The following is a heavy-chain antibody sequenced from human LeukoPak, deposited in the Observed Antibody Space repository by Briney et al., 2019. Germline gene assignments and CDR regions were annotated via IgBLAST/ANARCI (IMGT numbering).Heavy chain of an antibody. CDR2: FDPEDGET. CDR3: ATDRGSGRNSLLFDP. CDR1: GYTLTELS. J-gene: IGHJ5*02. D-gene: IGHD3-10*01. V-gene: IGHV1-24*01. Sequence: ASVKVSSKVSGYTLTELSMHWVRQAPGKGLEWMGGFDPEDGETIYAQKFQGRVTMTEDTSTDTAYMELSSLRSEDTAVYYCATDRGSGRNSLLFDPWGQGTLVTVSS.